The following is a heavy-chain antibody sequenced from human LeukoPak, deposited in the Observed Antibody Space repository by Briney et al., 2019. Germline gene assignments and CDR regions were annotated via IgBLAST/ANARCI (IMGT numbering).Heavy chain of an antibody. CDR2: IYYSGST. CDR3: AGEFRFTTRLNDAFDI. V-gene: IGHV4-61*01. J-gene: IGHJ3*02. CDR1: GGSISSSSYY. D-gene: IGHD3-22*01. Sequence: SETLSLTCTVSGGSISSSSYYWGWIRQPPGKGLEWIGYIYYSGSTNYNPSLKSRVTISVDTSKNQFSLKLSSVTAADTAVYYCAGEFRFTTRLNDAFDIWGQGTMVTVSS.